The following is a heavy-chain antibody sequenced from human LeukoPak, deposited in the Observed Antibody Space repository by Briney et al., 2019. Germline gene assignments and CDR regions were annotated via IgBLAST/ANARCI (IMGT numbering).Heavy chain of an antibody. CDR3: ARGFDTAMPDY. J-gene: IGHJ4*02. D-gene: IGHD5-18*01. V-gene: IGHV4-39*01. Sequence: SETLSLTCTVSGGSISSTTYYWGWIRQPPGKGLEWIGNIYYRGSTYYNPSLKSRVTISVDTSKNQFSLKLSSVTAADTAVYYCARGFDTAMPDYWGQGTLVTVSS. CDR2: IYYRGST. CDR1: GGSISSTTYY.